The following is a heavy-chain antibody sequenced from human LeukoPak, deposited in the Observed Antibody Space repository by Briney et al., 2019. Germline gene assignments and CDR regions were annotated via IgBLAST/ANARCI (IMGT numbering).Heavy chain of an antibody. D-gene: IGHD5-18*01. V-gene: IGHV3-7*01. Sequence: GGSLRLSCAASGFTFSSYWMSWVRQAPGKGLEWVANIKQDGSEEYYVDSVKGRFTISRDNAKNSLYLQMNSLRAEDTAVYYCARWGYSYGNDAFDIWGQGTMVTVSS. CDR1: GFTFSSYW. J-gene: IGHJ3*02. CDR2: IKQDGSEE. CDR3: ARWGYSYGNDAFDI.